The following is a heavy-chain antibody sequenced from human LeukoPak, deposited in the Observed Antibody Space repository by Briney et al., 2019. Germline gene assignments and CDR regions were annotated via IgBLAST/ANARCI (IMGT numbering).Heavy chain of an antibody. D-gene: IGHD3-3*01. V-gene: IGHV4-59*01. Sequence: SETLSLTCPLSGGSLSSYYCSWVRPPPRKLLEWIGHIYYIASTNDNPSLESRVIISVDTSRNQFSLKLSSVTAADAAVYYCASRSSIWSGYQDTLYYFDFWGQGTLVTVSS. CDR1: GGSLSSYY. J-gene: IGHJ4*02. CDR2: IYYIAST. CDR3: ASRSSIWSGYQDTLYYFDF.